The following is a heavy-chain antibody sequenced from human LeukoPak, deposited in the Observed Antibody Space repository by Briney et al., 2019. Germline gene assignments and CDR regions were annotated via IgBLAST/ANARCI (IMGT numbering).Heavy chain of an antibody. CDR2: IYYSGST. Sequence: PSETLPLTCNVSGGSISSYYWSWIRQPPGKGLEWIGYIYYSGSTNYNPSLKSRVTISVDTSKNQFSLKLSSVTAADTAVYYCARLYTWESRHYWGQGTLVTVSS. D-gene: IGHD1-26*01. CDR3: ARLYTWESRHY. CDR1: GGSISSYY. J-gene: IGHJ4*02. V-gene: IGHV4-59*01.